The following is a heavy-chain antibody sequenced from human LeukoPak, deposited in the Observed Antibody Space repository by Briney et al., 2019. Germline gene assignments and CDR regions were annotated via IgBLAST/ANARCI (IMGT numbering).Heavy chain of an antibody. Sequence: SETLSLTCIVSGSSVSGYYWNWIRQSPGRGLVWIGYTHHSEETKYNPSLQSRVTMSVDSSRNHFYLNLLFLTAADTAIYFCARDPPEDRWNSFDYWGQGALVTVSS. CDR3: ARDPPEDRWNSFDY. V-gene: IGHV4-59*02. CDR1: GSSVSGYY. CDR2: THHSEET. J-gene: IGHJ4*02. D-gene: IGHD2-15*01.